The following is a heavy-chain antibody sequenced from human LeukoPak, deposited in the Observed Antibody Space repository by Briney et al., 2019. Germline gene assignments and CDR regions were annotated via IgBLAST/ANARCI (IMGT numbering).Heavy chain of an antibody. V-gene: IGHV1-18*01. J-gene: IGHJ3*02. Sequence: SVKVSCKASGYNFTKYGVSWVRQAPGQGLEWMGWISAYNGDIKYAQRGKGRVTMTTDTSTSTVYMELRSLRSDDTAVYYCARESGSDAFDIWGQGTMVTVSS. CDR3: ARESGSDAFDI. CDR2: ISAYNGDI. CDR1: GYNFTKYG.